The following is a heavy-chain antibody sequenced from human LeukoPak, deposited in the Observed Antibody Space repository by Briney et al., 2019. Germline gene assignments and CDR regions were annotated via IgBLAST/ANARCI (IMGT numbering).Heavy chain of an antibody. CDR2: IYYSGST. J-gene: IGHJ4*02. V-gene: IGHV4-39*02. D-gene: IGHD2-2*01. CDR1: GGSISSSSYY. Sequence: SETLSLTCTVSGGSISSSSYYWGWIRQPPGKGLEWIGSIYYSGSTYYNPSLKSRVTISVDTSKNQFSLKLSSVTAADTAVYYCAREGSSYAIDYWGQGTLVTVSS. CDR3: AREGSSYAIDY.